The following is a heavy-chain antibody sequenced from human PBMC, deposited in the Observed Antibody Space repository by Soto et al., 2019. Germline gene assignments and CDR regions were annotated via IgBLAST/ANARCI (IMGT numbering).Heavy chain of an antibody. V-gene: IGHV1-69*06. CDR3: ARGRSGEGYSYAYSMDV. J-gene: IGHJ6*02. CDR1: RGNFSSYA. D-gene: IGHD5-18*01. Sequence: SVKVSGKPSRGNFSSYAISWVRQVSGQGLEWMGGMIPLFRTANYSQKDQGRATITADKSTTTAYMVLSSRRSEDTAVYYCARGRSGEGYSYAYSMDVWG. CDR2: MIPLFRTA.